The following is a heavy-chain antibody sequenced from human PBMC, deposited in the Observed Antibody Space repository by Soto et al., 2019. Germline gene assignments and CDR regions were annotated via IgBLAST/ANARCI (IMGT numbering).Heavy chain of an antibody. D-gene: IGHD3-3*01. V-gene: IGHV3-30-3*01. Sequence: PGGSLRLSCAASGFTFSSYAMHWVRQAPGKGLEWVAVISYDGSNKYYADSVKGRFTISRDNSKNTLYLQMNSLRAEDTAVYYCARDNFRFWSGYRDYYGMDVWGQGTTVTVSS. J-gene: IGHJ6*02. CDR3: ARDNFRFWSGYRDYYGMDV. CDR1: GFTFSSYA. CDR2: ISYDGSNK.